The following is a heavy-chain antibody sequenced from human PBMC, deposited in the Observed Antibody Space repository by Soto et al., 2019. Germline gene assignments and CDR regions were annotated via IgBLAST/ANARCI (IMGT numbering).Heavy chain of an antibody. CDR2: IYPGNSDT. CDR1: GYTFTTYW. J-gene: IGHJ4*02. V-gene: IGHV5-51*01. Sequence: GESLKISCQGSGYTFTTYWLGWVRQMPGKGLEWMAIIYPGNSDTRYSPSFQGQVTISADNSISTAYLQWSSLKASDSAMYYCARHFFGTYDSSGYYYSDFWGQGTLVTVSS. CDR3: ARHFFGTYDSSGYYYSDF. D-gene: IGHD3-22*01.